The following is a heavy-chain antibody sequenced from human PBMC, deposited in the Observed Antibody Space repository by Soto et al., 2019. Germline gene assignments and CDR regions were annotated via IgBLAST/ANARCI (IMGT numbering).Heavy chain of an antibody. D-gene: IGHD3-3*02. Sequence: SETLSLTCAVYGGSFSGYYWSWIRQPPGKGLEWIGEINHSGSTNYNPSLKSRVTISVDTSKNQFSLKLSSVTAADTAVYYCARAGHFWSGYYRGYYYYYMDVWGKGTTVTVSS. CDR1: GGSFSGYY. CDR2: INHSGST. V-gene: IGHV4-34*01. CDR3: ARAGHFWSGYYRGYYYYYMDV. J-gene: IGHJ6*03.